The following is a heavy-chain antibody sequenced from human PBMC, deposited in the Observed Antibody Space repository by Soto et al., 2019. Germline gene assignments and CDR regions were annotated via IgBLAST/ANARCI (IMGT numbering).Heavy chain of an antibody. CDR1: GFTFSSYG. V-gene: IGHV3-33*05. D-gene: IGHD6-13*01. Sequence: GGSLRLSCAASGFTFSSYGMHWVRQAPGKGLEWLAVISYDGVNKYYADSVKGRFTISRDNSKNTLYLQMNSLRAEDTAVYYCARGRRNKLGSSLSPERFPFDPWGQGTLVTVSS. CDR3: ARGRRNKLGSSLSPERFPFDP. CDR2: ISYDGVNK. J-gene: IGHJ5*02.